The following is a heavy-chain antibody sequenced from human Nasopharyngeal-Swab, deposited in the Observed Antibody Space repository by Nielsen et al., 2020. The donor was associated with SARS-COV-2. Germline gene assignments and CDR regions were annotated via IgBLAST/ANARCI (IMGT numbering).Heavy chain of an antibody. J-gene: IGHJ6*02. D-gene: IGHD3/OR15-3a*01. CDR3: ARWVPFRRGTGRPSFYYFGMDV. Sequence: SETLSLTCTVSGDSISPNYWSWILQSPGKRLEWIGDIYYTGSADYSPSLRTRVTISVDRSKNRFSLELTSVTTADTAVYYCARWVPFRRGTGRPSFYYFGMDVWGQGTTVTVSS. CDR2: IYYTGSA. V-gene: IGHV4-59*01. CDR1: GDSISPNY.